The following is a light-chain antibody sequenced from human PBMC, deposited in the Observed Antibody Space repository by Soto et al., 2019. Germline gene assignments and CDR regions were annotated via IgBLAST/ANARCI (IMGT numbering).Light chain of an antibody. CDR2: RVS. CDR3: QQYTNSPRT. V-gene: IGKV3-20*01. Sequence: EIVLTQSPGTLSLSPGETATLSCRASQSINNNFLAWYQQRPGQAPRLLIFRVSSRASGIPDRFRGSGSGTDFTLTITRLESEDFALYFCQQYTNSPRTFGQGTKVEIK. J-gene: IGKJ1*01. CDR1: QSINNNF.